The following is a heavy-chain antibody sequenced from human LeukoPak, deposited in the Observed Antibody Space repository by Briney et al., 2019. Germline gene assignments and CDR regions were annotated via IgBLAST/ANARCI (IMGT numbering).Heavy chain of an antibody. J-gene: IGHJ4*02. CDR3: TRNGDYNLDY. CDR1: GGSFSVYY. D-gene: IGHD4-17*01. CDR2: IHHGGSP. V-gene: IGHV4-34*01. Sequence: PSETLSLTCAVYGGSFSVYYWSWIRQPLGKGLEWIGEIHHGGSPNYNPSLKSRVTISLDTSKNQLSLKVNSVTATDTAVYYCTRNGDYNLDYWGQGALVTVSS.